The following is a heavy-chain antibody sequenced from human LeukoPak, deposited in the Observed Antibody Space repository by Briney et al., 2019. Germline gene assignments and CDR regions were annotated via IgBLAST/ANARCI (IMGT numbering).Heavy chain of an antibody. CDR1: GGSISSGGYY. V-gene: IGHV4-31*03. Sequence: PSETLSLTCTVSGGSISSGGYYWSWIRQHPGKGLEWIGYIYYSGSTYYNPSLKSRVTISVDTSKNQFSLKLSSVTAADTAVYYCARVLTYYYGSPEYYFDYWGQGTLVTVSS. CDR2: IYYSGST. D-gene: IGHD3-10*01. CDR3: ARVLTYYYGSPEYYFDY. J-gene: IGHJ4*02.